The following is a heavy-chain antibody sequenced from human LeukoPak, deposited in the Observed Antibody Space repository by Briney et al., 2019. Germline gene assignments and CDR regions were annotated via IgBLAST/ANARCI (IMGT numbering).Heavy chain of an antibody. CDR2: IYPGDSDT. CDR1: GYRFTSYR. Sequence: GESLQISAQGTGYRFTSYRIGWVRTLPGKGLEWMGIIYPGDSDTRYSPSFQGQVTISADKSISTAYLQWSSPKASDTAMYYCARPIGTHFDIWGQGTMVTVSS. J-gene: IGHJ3*02. CDR3: ARPIGTHFDI. V-gene: IGHV5-51*01.